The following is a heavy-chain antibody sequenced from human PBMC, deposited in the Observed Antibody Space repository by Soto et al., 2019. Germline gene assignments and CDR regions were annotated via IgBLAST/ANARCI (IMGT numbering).Heavy chain of an antibody. CDR1: GFTFGSYG. D-gene: IGHD6-19*01. CDR2: IWYDGSNK. CDR3: ARDRRAVAGTSGESAFDY. Sequence: GGSLRLSCAASGFTFGSYGMHWVRQAPGKGLEWVAVIWYDGSNKYYADSVKGRFTISRDNSKNTLYLQMNSLRAEDTAVYYCARDRRAVAGTSGESAFDYWGQGTLVTVSS. V-gene: IGHV3-33*01. J-gene: IGHJ4*02.